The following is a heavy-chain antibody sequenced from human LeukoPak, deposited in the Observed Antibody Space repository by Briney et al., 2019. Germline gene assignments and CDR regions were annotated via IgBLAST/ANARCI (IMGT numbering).Heavy chain of an antibody. CDR1: GFTFSSYA. V-gene: IGHV3-23*01. CDR3: AKDYPSSPYPYSGYDWVH. J-gene: IGHJ4*02. CDR2: ISGSGGST. D-gene: IGHD5-12*01. Sequence: GGSLRLSCAASGFTFSSYAMSWVRQAPGKGLEWVSAISGSGGSTYYADSVKGRFTISRDNSKNTLYLQMNSLRAEDTAVYYCAKDYPSSPYPYSGYDWVHWGQGTLVTVSS.